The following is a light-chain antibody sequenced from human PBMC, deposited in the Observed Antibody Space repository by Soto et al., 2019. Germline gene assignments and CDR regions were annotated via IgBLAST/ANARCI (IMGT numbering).Light chain of an antibody. J-gene: IGKJ5*01. CDR2: AAS. V-gene: IGKV1-17*03. Sequence: DIQMTQSPSAMSASVGDRFTITCRASQGIDNYLAWFQQKPGEVPQRLIYAASSLQSGVPSRFSGSGSGTDFTLTISSLQPEDFETYYCQHSYSIPITFGQGTRLEIK. CDR3: QHSYSIPIT. CDR1: QGIDNY.